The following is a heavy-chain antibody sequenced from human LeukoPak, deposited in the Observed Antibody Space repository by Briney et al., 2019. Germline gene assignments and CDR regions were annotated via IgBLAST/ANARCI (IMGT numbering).Heavy chain of an antibody. CDR3: ARSGAPTPYSYVGY. CDR1: GGTFSGYY. D-gene: IGHD3-10*01. CDR2: INHSGST. V-gene: IGHV4-34*08. Sequence: SETLCLTCAVYGGTFSGYYWSWIRQPPGKGLEWIGEINHSGSTNYNPSLKSRVTILVDNSYNQFLLKQTYVTAADTAVFYYARSGAPTPYSYVGYWGQGTLVTVSS. J-gene: IGHJ4*02.